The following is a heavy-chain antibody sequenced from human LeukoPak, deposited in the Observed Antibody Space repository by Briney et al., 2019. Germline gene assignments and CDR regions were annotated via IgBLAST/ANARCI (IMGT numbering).Heavy chain of an antibody. J-gene: IGHJ4*02. CDR3: ARDKVPGDY. Sequence: SETLSLTCTVSGDSISPYYWNWIWQPPGKGLEWIGYIYYSGGADYNPALKSRVTISIDTSKNQFSLKLSSVTAADTAVYFCARDKVPGDYWGQGTLVTVSS. D-gene: IGHD1-1*01. V-gene: IGHV4-59*01. CDR2: IYYSGGA. CDR1: GDSISPYY.